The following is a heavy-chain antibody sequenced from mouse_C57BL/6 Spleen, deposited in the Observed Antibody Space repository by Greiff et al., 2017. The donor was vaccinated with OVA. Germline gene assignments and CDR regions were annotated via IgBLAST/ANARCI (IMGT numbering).Heavy chain of an antibody. V-gene: IGHV1-53*01. CDR3: ARWITTVVAGDYFDY. CDR1: GYTFTSYW. J-gene: IGHJ2*01. Sequence: VQLQPPWTELVKPGASVKLSCKASGYTFTSYWMHWVKQRPGQGLEWIGNINPSNGGANYNEKFKSKATLTVDKSSSTAYMQLSSLTSEDSAVYYCARWITTVVAGDYFDYWGQGTTLTVSS. D-gene: IGHD1-1*01. CDR2: INPSNGGA.